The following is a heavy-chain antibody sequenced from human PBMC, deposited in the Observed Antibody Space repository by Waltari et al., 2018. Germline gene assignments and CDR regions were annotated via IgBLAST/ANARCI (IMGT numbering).Heavy chain of an antibody. D-gene: IGHD6-13*01. CDR1: GGSISSSSYY. CDR2: IYYSGST. J-gene: IGHJ6*02. Sequence: QLQLQESGPGLVKPSATLSLTCTVSGGSISSSSYYWVWIRQPPGKGLEWIGSIYYSGSTYYNPSLKSRVTISVDTSKNQFSLKLSSVTAADTAVYYCARNLIAAAGTDGMDVWGQGTTVTVSS. CDR3: ARNLIAAAGTDGMDV. V-gene: IGHV4-39*07.